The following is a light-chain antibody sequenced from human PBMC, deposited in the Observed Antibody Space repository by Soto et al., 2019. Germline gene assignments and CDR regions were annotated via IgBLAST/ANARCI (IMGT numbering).Light chain of an antibody. CDR1: SSNIGDFP. CDR3: CSYAGSSTLYV. CDR2: EGS. Sequence: QSVVTQPPSASGTPGQRVTISCSGSSSNIGDFPVNWYQHLPGAAPKLMIYEGSKRPSGVSNRFSGSKSGNTASLTISGLQAEDEADYYCCSYAGSSTLYVFGTGTQLTVL. J-gene: IGLJ1*01. V-gene: IGLV2-23*01.